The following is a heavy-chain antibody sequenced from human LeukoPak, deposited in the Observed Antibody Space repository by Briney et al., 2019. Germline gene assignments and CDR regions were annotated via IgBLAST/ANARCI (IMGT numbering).Heavy chain of an antibody. J-gene: IGHJ4*02. CDR2: VSGRDDST. V-gene: IGHV3-23*01. CDR3: AKWGDYDILTGYYDSDY. Sequence: GGSLRLSCAASGFTFSNYAMSWVRQAPGRGLEWVSAVSGRDDSTYYADSVKGRFTISRDNSKNTLYLQMNSLRAEDTAVYYCAKWGDYDILTGYYDSDYWGQGTLVTVSS. D-gene: IGHD3-9*01. CDR1: GFTFSNYA.